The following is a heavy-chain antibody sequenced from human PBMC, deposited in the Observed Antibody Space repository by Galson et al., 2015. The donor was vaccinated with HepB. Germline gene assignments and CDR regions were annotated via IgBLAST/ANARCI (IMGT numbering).Heavy chain of an antibody. CDR3: TRQEDYYDVGFDY. Sequence: SPRLSCAASGFTFSASGMHWVRQASGKGLEWVGRIRIKANGYATHYTASVKGRFTISRDDLKNTAYLQMNNLKIEDTAVYYCTRQEDYYDVGFDYWGQGTLVTVSS. CDR1: GFTFSASG. D-gene: IGHD3-22*01. J-gene: IGHJ4*02. CDR2: IRIKANGYAT. V-gene: IGHV3-73*01.